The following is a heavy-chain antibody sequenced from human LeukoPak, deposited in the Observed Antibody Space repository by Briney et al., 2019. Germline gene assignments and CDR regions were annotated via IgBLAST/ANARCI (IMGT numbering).Heavy chain of an antibody. CDR3: ARVAVAGVRKYYYYYMDV. D-gene: IGHD6-19*01. CDR2: IYTSGST. Sequence: SETLSLTCTVSGGSISSYYWSWIRQPAGKGLEWIGRIYTSGSTNYNPSLKSRVTMSVDTSKNQFSLKLSSVTAADTAVYYCARVAVAGVRKYYYYYMDVWGKGTTVTVSS. CDR1: GGSISSYY. V-gene: IGHV4-4*07. J-gene: IGHJ6*03.